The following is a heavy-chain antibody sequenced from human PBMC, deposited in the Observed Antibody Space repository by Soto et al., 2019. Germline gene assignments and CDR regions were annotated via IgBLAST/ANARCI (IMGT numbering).Heavy chain of an antibody. D-gene: IGHD5-12*01. V-gene: IGHV3-23*01. CDR3: AKDRYRMANLYYYYGMDV. CDR1: GFTFSSYA. Sequence: GGSLRLSCAASGFTFSSYAMSWVRQAPGKGLEWVSAISGSGGSTYYADSVKGRFTISRDNSKNTLYLQMNSLRAEDTAVYYCAKDRYRMANLYYYYGMDVWGQGTTVTVSS. J-gene: IGHJ6*02. CDR2: ISGSGGST.